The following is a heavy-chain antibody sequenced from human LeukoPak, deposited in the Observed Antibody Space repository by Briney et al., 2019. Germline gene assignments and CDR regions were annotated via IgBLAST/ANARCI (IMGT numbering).Heavy chain of an antibody. Sequence: GASVKVSCKASGYTFTSYYMHWVRQAPGQGLEWMGIINPSGGSTSYAQKFQGRVTMTRDMSTSTVYMELSSLRSEDTAVYYCARDVGIAVAGTNYYMDVWGKGTTVTVSS. D-gene: IGHD6-19*01. J-gene: IGHJ6*03. CDR3: ARDVGIAVAGTNYYMDV. CDR2: INPSGGST. CDR1: GYTFTSYY. V-gene: IGHV1-46*01.